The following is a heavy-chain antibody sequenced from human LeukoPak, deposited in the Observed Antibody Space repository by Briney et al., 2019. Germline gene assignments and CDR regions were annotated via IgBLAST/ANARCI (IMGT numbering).Heavy chain of an antibody. CDR1: RYSISSGYY. V-gene: IGHV4-38-2*02. CDR2: IYYSGST. Sequence: SETLSLTCTVSRYSISSGYYWGWIRQPPGKGLEWIGSIYYSGSTYYNPSLKSRVTISVDTSKNQFSLKLSSVTAADMAVYYCARLPTVTTGLGWFDPWGQGTLVTVSS. J-gene: IGHJ5*02. D-gene: IGHD4-17*01. CDR3: ARLPTVTTGLGWFDP.